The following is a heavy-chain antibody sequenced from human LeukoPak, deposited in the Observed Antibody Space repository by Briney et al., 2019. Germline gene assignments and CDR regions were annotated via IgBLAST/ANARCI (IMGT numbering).Heavy chain of an antibody. J-gene: IGHJ3*02. V-gene: IGHV1-18*01. CDR1: GYTFTSYG. CDR3: ARDSDQYYYDSSGYYALGAFDI. Sequence: ASVKVSCKASGYTFTSYGISWVRQAPGQGLEGMGWISAYNGNTNYAQKLQGRVTMTTDTSTSTAYMELRSLRSDDTAVYYCARDSDQYYYDSSGYYALGAFDIWGQGTMVTVSS. D-gene: IGHD3-22*01. CDR2: ISAYNGNT.